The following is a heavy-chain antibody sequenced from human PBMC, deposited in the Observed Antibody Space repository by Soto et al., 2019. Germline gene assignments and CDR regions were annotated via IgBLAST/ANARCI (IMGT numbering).Heavy chain of an antibody. Sequence: GGSLILSCAASGFTFSTHGMHWVRQAPGKGLEWTALVSFDGNNQEYSDSVKGRFTISRDNSNNTLYLHINSLRVEDTAVYYCAREGCSTSICYFVGMDVWGQGAAVTVSS. D-gene: IGHD2-2*01. CDR1: GFTFSTHG. V-gene: IGHV3-30*03. J-gene: IGHJ6*02. CDR2: VSFDGNNQ. CDR3: AREGCSTSICYFVGMDV.